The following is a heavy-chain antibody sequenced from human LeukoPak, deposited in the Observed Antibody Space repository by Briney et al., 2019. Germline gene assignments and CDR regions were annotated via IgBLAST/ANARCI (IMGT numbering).Heavy chain of an antibody. CDR1: GYTFTGYY. J-gene: IGHJ4*02. V-gene: IGHV1-18*04. Sequence: ASVKVSCKASGYTFTGYYMHWVRQAPGQGLEWMGWISAYNGNTNYAQKLQGRVTMTTDTSTSTAYMELRSLRSDDTAVYYCARSYSGSYFSYFDYWGQGTLVTVSS. CDR3: ARSYSGSYFSYFDY. CDR2: ISAYNGNT. D-gene: IGHD1-26*01.